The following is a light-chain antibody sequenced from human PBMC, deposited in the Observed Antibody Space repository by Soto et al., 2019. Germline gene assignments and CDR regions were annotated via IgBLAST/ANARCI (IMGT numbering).Light chain of an antibody. Sequence: QSALTHPASVSGSPGQSITSSCTGTSSDVGSYNLVSWYQQHPGKAPKLMIYEGSKRPSGVSNRFSGSKSGNTASLTISGLQAEDEADYYCCSYAGSSTLVVFGGGTKLTVL. CDR2: EGS. V-gene: IGLV2-23*01. CDR3: CSYAGSSTLVV. J-gene: IGLJ2*01. CDR1: SSDVGSYNL.